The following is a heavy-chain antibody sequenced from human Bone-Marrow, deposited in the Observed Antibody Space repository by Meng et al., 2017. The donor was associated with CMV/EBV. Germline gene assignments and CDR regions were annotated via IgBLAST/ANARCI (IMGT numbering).Heavy chain of an antibody. CDR2: IKQDGSEK. Sequence: GESLKISCAASGFTFSSYWMSWVRQAPGKGLEWVANIKQDGSEKYYVDSVKGRFTISRDNAKNSLYLQMHSLRVEDTAAYYCARDPFIKAFDLWGQGTMVTVSS. CDR1: GFTFSSYW. J-gene: IGHJ3*01. CDR3: ARDPFIKAFDL. V-gene: IGHV3-7*01.